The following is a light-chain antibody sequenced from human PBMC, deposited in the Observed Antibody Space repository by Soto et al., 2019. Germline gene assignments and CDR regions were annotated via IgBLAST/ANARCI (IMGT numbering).Light chain of an antibody. J-gene: IGKJ1*01. CDR1: QSISSW. Sequence: DIQMTQSPSTLSASVGDRVTITCRASQSISSWLAWYQQKPGKAPKLLIYAASSLQSGVPSSFSGSGSGTDFTLTISSLQPEDFATYYCQQSYSTPPVTFGQGTKV. V-gene: IGKV1-39*01. CDR2: AAS. CDR3: QQSYSTPPVT.